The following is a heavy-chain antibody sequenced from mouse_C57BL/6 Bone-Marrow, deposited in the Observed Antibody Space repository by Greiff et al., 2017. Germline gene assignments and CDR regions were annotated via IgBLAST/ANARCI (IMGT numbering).Heavy chain of an antibody. CDR2: ISSGGSYT. D-gene: IGHD2-5*01. Sequence: EVQRVESGGDLVKPGGSLKLSCAASGFTFSSYGMSWVRQTPDKRLEWVATISSGGSYTYYPDSVKGRFTISRDTTKNTLYLQMSSLKSEDTAMYYCARRSYSNYVRFAYWCQGTLVTVSA. CDR1: GFTFSSYG. J-gene: IGHJ3*01. CDR3: ARRSYSNYVRFAY. V-gene: IGHV5-6*01.